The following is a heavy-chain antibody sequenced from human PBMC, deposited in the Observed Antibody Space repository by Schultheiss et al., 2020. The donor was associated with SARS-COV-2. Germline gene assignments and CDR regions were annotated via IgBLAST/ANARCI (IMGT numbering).Heavy chain of an antibody. CDR1: GLTFSHAG. CDR2: ISYDGSNK. V-gene: IGHV3-30*03. J-gene: IGHJ6*02. D-gene: IGHD6-13*01. CDR3: ARDRYSSPRLWYYGMDV. Sequence: GESLKISCIVSGLTFSHAGMHWVRQAPGKGLEWVAVISYDGSNKYYADSVKGRFTISRDNSKNTLYLQMNSLRAEDTAVYYCARDRYSSPRLWYYGMDVWGQGTTVTVSS.